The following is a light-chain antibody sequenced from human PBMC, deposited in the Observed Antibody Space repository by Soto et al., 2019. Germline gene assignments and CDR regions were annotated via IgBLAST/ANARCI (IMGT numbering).Light chain of an antibody. CDR1: QNISVY. Sequence: EIVLTQSPATLSLSPGERATLSCRASQNISVYLAWYRQKPGQAPRLLIYAASNRATGIPARFSGSGSGTDFTLTISSLEPEDFAVYYCQQRNNCPPGITSAQGTRLEIK. V-gene: IGKV3-11*01. CDR3: QQRNNCPPGIT. J-gene: IGKJ5*01. CDR2: AAS.